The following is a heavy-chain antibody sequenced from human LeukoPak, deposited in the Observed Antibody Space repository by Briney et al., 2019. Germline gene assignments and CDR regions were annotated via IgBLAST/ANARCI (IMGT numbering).Heavy chain of an antibody. CDR1: GYTFTGYH. V-gene: IGHV1-2*02. J-gene: IGHJ4*02. CDR2: INPNNGGT. CDR3: ASDRLRGYSGYDFDY. Sequence: ASVKVSCKASGYTFTGYHMHWVRQAPGQGLEWMGWINPNNGGTNYAQKFQGRVTMTRDTSISTAYMDLSRLRSDDTAVYYCASDRLRGYSGYDFDYWGQGTLVTVSS. D-gene: IGHD5-12*01.